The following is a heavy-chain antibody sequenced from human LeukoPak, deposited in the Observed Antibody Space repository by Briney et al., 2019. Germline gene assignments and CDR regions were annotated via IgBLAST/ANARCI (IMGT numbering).Heavy chain of an antibody. CDR3: AGIVGPRHDAFDI. J-gene: IGHJ3*02. V-gene: IGHV4-59*01. CDR2: IYYSGST. D-gene: IGHD1-26*01. Sequence: RPSETLSLTCAVSGGSISGYYWSWIRQPAGKGLEWIGSIYYSGSTYYNPSLKSRVTISVDTSKKQISLKLNSVTAADTAVYYCAGIVGPRHDAFDIWGQGTMVTVSS. CDR1: GGSISGYY.